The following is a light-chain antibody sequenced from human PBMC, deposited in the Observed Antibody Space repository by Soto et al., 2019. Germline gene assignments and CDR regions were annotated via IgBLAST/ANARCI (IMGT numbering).Light chain of an antibody. Sequence: AIQMTQSPSSLSASVGDRVTITCRASQGIRNDLGWYQQKPGKAPKLLIYAASSLQSGVPSRLSGSGSGTDFTLTISSLQRDDFAIYYCQQYNPYSRTFGQGTKVDI. CDR2: AAS. CDR3: QQYNPYSRT. J-gene: IGKJ1*01. V-gene: IGKV1-6*01. CDR1: QGIRND.